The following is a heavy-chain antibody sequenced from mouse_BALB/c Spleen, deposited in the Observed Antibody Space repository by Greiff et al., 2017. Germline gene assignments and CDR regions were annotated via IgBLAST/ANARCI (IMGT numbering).Heavy chain of an antibody. CDR1: GFNIKDYY. Sequence: EVQLQQSGAELVRSGASVKLSCTASGFNIKDYYMHWVKQRPEQGLEWIGWIDPENGDTEYAPKFQGKATMTADTSSNTAYLQLSSLTSEDTAVYYCNDGLFLYAMDYWGQGTSVTVSS. J-gene: IGHJ4*01. CDR2: IDPENGDT. D-gene: IGHD1-1*01. V-gene: IGHV14-4*02. CDR3: NDGLFLYAMDY.